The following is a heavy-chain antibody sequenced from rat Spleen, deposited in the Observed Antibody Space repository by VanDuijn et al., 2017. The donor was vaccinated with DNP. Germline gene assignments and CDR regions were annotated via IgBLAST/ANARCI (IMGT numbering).Heavy chain of an antibody. CDR2: ISYDGTSA. Sequence: EVQLVESGGGLVQPGRSLKLSCAASGLTFSDYNMAWVRQAPKKGLEWVATISYDGTSANYRDSVKGRFTISRDNVKRILYLQMDSLRSEDTATYYCARPDYWGQGVMVTVSS. J-gene: IGHJ2*01. CDR3: ARPDY. V-gene: IGHV5-7*01. CDR1: GLTFSDYN.